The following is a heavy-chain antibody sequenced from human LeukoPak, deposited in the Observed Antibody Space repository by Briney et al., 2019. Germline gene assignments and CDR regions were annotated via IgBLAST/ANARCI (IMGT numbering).Heavy chain of an antibody. CDR1: GDSISSYY. Sequence: SETLSLTCTVSGDSISSYYWSWIRQPPGKGLEWIGYVYYSGRTNYNPSLKSRVTISVDTSKNQFSLKLSSVTAADTAVYYCARGRRDTAMIIYYYYYYMDVWGKGTTVTISS. CDR2: VYYSGRT. CDR3: ARGRRDTAMIIYYYYYYMDV. V-gene: IGHV4-59*01. D-gene: IGHD5-18*01. J-gene: IGHJ6*03.